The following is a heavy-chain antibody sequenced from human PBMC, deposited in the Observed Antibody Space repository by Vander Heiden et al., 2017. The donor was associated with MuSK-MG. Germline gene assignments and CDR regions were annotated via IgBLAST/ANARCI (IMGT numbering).Heavy chain of an antibody. D-gene: IGHD3-9*01. J-gene: IGHJ4*02. V-gene: IGHV3-43*01. Sequence: EVQLVESGGAVVQPGGSLRLSCVGSGYVFDEYTMHWVRQTPGKSLEWVSLINRNGGSTYYADSVKGRFTISRDNSKNSLYLQMNSLRTEDTALYYCVKDSPGYGWSYFALWGQGTLVSVSS. CDR1: GYVFDEYT. CDR2: INRNGGST. CDR3: VKDSPGYGWSYFAL.